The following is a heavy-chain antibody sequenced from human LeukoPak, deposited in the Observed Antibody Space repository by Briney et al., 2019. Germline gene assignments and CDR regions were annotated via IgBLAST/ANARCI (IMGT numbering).Heavy chain of an antibody. CDR1: GFTFSSYG. CDR2: ISYDGSNK. D-gene: IGHD2-15*01. CDR3: ARDPVEGDIVISGL. Sequence: PGRSLRLSCAASGFTFSSYGMHWVRQAPGKGLEWVAVISYDGSNKYYADSVKGRFTISRDNSKNTLYLQMNSLRAEDTAVYYCARDPVEGDIVISGLWGQGTLVTVSS. J-gene: IGHJ4*02. V-gene: IGHV3-30*03.